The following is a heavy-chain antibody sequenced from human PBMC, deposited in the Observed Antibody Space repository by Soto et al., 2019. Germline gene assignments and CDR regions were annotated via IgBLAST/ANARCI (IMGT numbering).Heavy chain of an antibody. Sequence: GGSLRLSCAASGFTFDDYTMHWVRQAPGKGLEWVSLISWDGGSTYYADSVKGRFTISRDNSKNSLYLQMNSLRTEDTALYYCLGSYQLPTGGAFDIWGQGTMVTVSS. V-gene: IGHV3-43*01. CDR1: GFTFDDYT. CDR2: ISWDGGST. CDR3: LGSYQLPTGGAFDI. D-gene: IGHD2-2*01. J-gene: IGHJ3*02.